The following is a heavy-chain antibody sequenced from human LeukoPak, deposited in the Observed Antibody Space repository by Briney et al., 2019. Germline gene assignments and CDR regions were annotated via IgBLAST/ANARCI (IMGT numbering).Heavy chain of an antibody. CDR1: GGSISSYY. D-gene: IGHD2-15*01. J-gene: IGHJ5*02. CDR2: IYYSGST. Sequence: SETLSLTCTVSGGSISSYYWSWIRQPPGKGLEWIGYIYYSGSTNYNPSLKSRVTISVDTSKNQFSLKLSSVTAADTAVYYCARLNSGGGHCSGGSCSDNWFDPWGQGTLVTVSS. CDR3: ARLNSGGGHCSGGSCSDNWFDP. V-gene: IGHV4-59*08.